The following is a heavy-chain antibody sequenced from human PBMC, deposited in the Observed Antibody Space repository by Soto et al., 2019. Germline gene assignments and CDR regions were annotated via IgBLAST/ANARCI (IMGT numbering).Heavy chain of an antibody. CDR3: GRDNGSESYYPFDY. CDR2: INGGNGNT. CDR1: GYTFITYA. D-gene: IGHD3-10*01. J-gene: IGHJ4*02. Sequence: QVQLVQSGAEMKKTGASVKVSCKASGYTFITYAIHWVRQAPGQRLEWMGWINGGNGNTKYSQKFQGRVTITLDTSATTAYMELSSLRSEDTAVYYCGRDNGSESYYPFDYWGQGTLVTVSS. V-gene: IGHV1-3*01.